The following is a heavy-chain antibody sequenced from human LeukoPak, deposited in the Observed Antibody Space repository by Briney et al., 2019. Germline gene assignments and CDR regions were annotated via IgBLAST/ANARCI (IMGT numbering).Heavy chain of an antibody. CDR3: VRDETLWTLDW. CDR1: GFTFSGHW. CDR2: INERGTDS. J-gene: IGHJ4*02. D-gene: IGHD1-1*01. V-gene: IGHV3-74*03. Sequence: GGSLRLSCAASGFTFSGHWIHWVRQAPGMGLVWVSRINERGTDSMYAESVKGRFTISRDNAKNTVYLQMNSLRAEDTAVYYCVRDETLWTLDWWGQGTLVSVSS.